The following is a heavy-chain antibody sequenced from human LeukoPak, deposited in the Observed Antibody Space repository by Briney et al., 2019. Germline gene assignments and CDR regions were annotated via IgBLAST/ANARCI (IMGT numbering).Heavy chain of an antibody. CDR1: GYTLTELS. Sequence: ASVKVSCKVSGYTLTELSMHWVRQAPGKGLEWMGGFDPEDGETIYAQEFQGRVTMTEDTSTDTAYMELSSLRSEDTAVYYCATPLTGTTSEPRYYFDYWGQGTLVTVSS. V-gene: IGHV1-24*01. CDR3: ATPLTGTTSEPRYYFDY. D-gene: IGHD1-20*01. J-gene: IGHJ4*02. CDR2: FDPEDGET.